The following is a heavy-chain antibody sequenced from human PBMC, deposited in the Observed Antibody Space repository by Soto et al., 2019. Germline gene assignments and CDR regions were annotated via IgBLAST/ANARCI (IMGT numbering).Heavy chain of an antibody. CDR3: ARDQDIVVVPAPFTRGMDV. D-gene: IGHD2-2*01. CDR2: ISSSSSYI. J-gene: IGHJ6*02. Sequence: EVQLVESGGGLVKPGGSLRLSCAASGFTFSSYSMNWVRQAPGKGLEWVSSISSSSSYIYYADSVKGRFTISRDNAKNSLYLQMNSLRAEDTAVYYCARDQDIVVVPAPFTRGMDVWGQGTTVTVSS. CDR1: GFTFSSYS. V-gene: IGHV3-21*01.